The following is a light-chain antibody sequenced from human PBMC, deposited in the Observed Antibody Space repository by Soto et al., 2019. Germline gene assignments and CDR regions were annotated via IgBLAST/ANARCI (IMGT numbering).Light chain of an antibody. Sequence: IRMTHSPSALSASVSDGVTITCRASQGISIYLNWFQQKPGKAPKLLIYAASSLQSGVPSRFSGSGSGTDFTLTISSLQPEDFATYYCQQSYSTPITFGQGTRLEIK. CDR2: AAS. V-gene: IGKV1-39*01. CDR3: QQSYSTPIT. CDR1: QGISIY. J-gene: IGKJ5*01.